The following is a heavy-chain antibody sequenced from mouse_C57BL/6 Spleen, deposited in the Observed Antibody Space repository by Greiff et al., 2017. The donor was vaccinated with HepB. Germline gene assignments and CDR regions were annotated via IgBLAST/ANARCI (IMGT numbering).Heavy chain of an antibody. CDR1: GYTFTSYW. D-gene: IGHD1-1*01. Sequence: QVHVKQSGAELVKPGASVKLSCKASGYTFTSYWMHWVKQRPGQGLEWIGMIHPNSGSTNYNEKFKSKATLTVDKSSSTAYMQLSSLTSEDSAVYYCARSGYYGSSPWGQGTTLTVSS. CDR2: IHPNSGST. CDR3: ARSGYYGSSP. V-gene: IGHV1-64*01. J-gene: IGHJ2*01.